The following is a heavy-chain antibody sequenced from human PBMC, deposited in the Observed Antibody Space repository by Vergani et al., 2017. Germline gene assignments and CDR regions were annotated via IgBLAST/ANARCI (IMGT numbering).Heavy chain of an antibody. J-gene: IGHJ6*03. Sequence: QVQLVQSGAEVKKPGASVKVSCKASGGTFSSYAISWVRQAPGQGLEWMGGIIPIFGTANYAQKFQGSVTITADESTSTAYMELSSLRSEDTAVYYCAGASLSYYDILTGPNYYYYYYMDVWGKGTTVTVSS. CDR2: IIPIFGTA. V-gene: IGHV1-69*13. D-gene: IGHD3-9*01. CDR3: AGASLSYYDILTGPNYYYYYYMDV. CDR1: GGTFSSYA.